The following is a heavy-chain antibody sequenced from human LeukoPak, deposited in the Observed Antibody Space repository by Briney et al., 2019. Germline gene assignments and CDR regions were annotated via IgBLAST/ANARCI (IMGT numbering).Heavy chain of an antibody. V-gene: IGHV4-59*08. CDR1: GGSISSYY. Sequence: SETLSLTCTVSGGSISSYYWSWIRQPPGKGLEWIGYIYYSGSTNFNPSLKSRVTISVDTSKNQFSLKLSSVTAADTAVYYCARLIYFDSSGYYTEYWFDPWGQGTLVTVSS. CDR2: IYYSGST. J-gene: IGHJ5*02. CDR3: ARLIYFDSSGYYTEYWFDP. D-gene: IGHD3-22*01.